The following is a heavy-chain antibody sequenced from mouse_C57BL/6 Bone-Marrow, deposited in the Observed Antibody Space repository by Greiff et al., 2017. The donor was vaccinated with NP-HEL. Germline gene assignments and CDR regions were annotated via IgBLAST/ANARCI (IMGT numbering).Heavy chain of an antibody. CDR2: IDPENGDT. V-gene: IGHV14-4*01. CDR1: GFNITDDY. CDR3: TTGYGYDSYYFDY. Sequence: EVQGVESGAELVRPGASVKLSCTASGFNITDDYMHWVKQRPEQGLEWIGWIDPENGDTEYASKFQGKATITADTSSNTAYLQLSSLTSEDTAVYYCTTGYGYDSYYFDYWGQGTTLTVSS. D-gene: IGHD2-2*01. J-gene: IGHJ2*01.